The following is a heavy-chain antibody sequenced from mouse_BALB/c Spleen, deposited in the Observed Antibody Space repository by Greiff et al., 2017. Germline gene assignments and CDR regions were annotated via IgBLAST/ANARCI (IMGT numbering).Heavy chain of an antibody. J-gene: IGHJ2*01. CDR1: GFTFSSYA. V-gene: IGHV5-6-5*01. CDR2: ISSGGST. CDR3: ARSYYGNYLDY. Sequence: EVMLVESGGGLVKPGGSLKLSCAASGFTFSSYAMSWVRQTPEKRLEWVASISSGGSTYYPDSVKGRFTISRDNARNILYLQMSSLRSEDTAMYYCARSYYGNYLDYWGQGTTLTVSS. D-gene: IGHD2-10*01.